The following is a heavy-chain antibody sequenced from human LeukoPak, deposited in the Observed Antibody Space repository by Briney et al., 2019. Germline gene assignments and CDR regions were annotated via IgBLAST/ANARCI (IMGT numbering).Heavy chain of an antibody. CDR2: INPNSGGT. V-gene: IGHV1-2*06. Sequence: ASVKVSCKASGYAFTGYYMHWVRQAPGQGLEWMGRINPNSGGTNYAQKFQGRVTMTRDTSISTAYMELSRLRSDDTAVYYCARVEWELLPYFDYWGQGTLVTVSS. D-gene: IGHD1-26*01. CDR1: GYAFTGYY. CDR3: ARVEWELLPYFDY. J-gene: IGHJ4*02.